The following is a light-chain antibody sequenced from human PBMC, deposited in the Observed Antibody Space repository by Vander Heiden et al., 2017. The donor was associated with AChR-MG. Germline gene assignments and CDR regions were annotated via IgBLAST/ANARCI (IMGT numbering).Light chain of an antibody. V-gene: IGLV1-51*01. J-gene: IGLJ2*01. CDR3: GAWDTSLNIVV. Sequence: QSVLTQPPPVSAAPGRSGTIPCPGSRPNIATNSVSWYQQLPGTAPKLLIFTNNRRPSGVPDRFSGSKSGTSATLGITGLQTGDEADYYCGAWDTSLNIVVFGGGTKLTVL. CDR2: TNN. CDR1: RPNIATNS.